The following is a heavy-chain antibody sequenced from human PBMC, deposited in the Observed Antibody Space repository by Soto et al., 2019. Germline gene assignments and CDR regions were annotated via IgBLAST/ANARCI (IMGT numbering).Heavy chain of an antibody. CDR2: IYGDNDK. Sequence: QITLKESGPSPVKPTQTLTVTCTFSGFSLSNSGVGVAWIRQPPGKALEWLALIYGDNDKRYSPSLKTTLTITKDTSKDQVVLTMTNMDPVDTATYYCAHCTLLDFGDYAPATSHVFDSWGQGTLATVSS. CDR3: AHCTLLDFGDYAPATSHVFDS. J-gene: IGHJ4*02. V-gene: IGHV2-5*02. D-gene: IGHD4-17*01. CDR1: GFSLSNSGVG.